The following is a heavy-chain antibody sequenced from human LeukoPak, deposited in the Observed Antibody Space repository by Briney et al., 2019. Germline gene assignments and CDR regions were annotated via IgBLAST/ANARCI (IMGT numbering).Heavy chain of an antibody. Sequence: ASVKVSCKVSGAILIELSIHWVRQSPGKGLEWMGGFLDRVSLTEDTSLATAYMELRSLASEDTAVYYCVTGSSERDYYDSGTYYLGDSWGQGTVVTVSS. J-gene: IGHJ4*02. V-gene: IGHV1-24*01. D-gene: IGHD3-10*01. CDR3: VTGSSERDYYDSGTYYLGDS. CDR1: GAILIELS.